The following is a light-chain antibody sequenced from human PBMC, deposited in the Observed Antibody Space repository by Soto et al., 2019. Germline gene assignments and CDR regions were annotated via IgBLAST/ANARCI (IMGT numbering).Light chain of an antibody. Sequence: DIVMTQSPDSLAVSLGERATINCKSSQSVLYSSNNDNCLAWYQQKPGQTPKLLIYWASSRVSGVPDRFSGSGSGTDFTLTIISLQAEDVAVYFCQQYYTTPLTFGQGTRVEVK. J-gene: IGKJ1*01. CDR3: QQYYTTPLT. CDR2: WAS. V-gene: IGKV4-1*01. CDR1: QSVLYSSNNDNC.